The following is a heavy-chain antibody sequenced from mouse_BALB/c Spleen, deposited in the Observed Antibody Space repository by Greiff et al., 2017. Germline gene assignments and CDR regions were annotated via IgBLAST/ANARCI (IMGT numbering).Heavy chain of an antibody. CDR2: IYPGNGGT. CDR1: GYTFTSYN. CDR3: AAAYYRYDWFAY. V-gene: IGHV1-12*01. Sequence: LQESGAELVRSGASVKMSCKASGYTFTSYNMHWVKQTPGQGLEWIGYIYPGNGGTNYNQKFKGKATLTADTSSSTAYMQISSLTSEDSAVYFCAAAYYRYDWFAYWGQGTLVTVSA. D-gene: IGHD2-14*01. J-gene: IGHJ3*01.